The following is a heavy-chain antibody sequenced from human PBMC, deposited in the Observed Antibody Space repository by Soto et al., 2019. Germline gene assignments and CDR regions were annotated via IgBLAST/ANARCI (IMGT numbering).Heavy chain of an antibody. Sequence: ASVKVSCKASGYTFTSYGISWVRQAPGQGLERMGWISAYNGNTNYAQKLQGRVTMTTDTSTSTAYMELRSLRSDDTAVYYCARDHTYYDFWSGYYSDWFDPWGQGTQVTVSS. V-gene: IGHV1-18*01. CDR2: ISAYNGNT. J-gene: IGHJ5*02. CDR1: GYTFTSYG. CDR3: ARDHTYYDFWSGYYSDWFDP. D-gene: IGHD3-3*01.